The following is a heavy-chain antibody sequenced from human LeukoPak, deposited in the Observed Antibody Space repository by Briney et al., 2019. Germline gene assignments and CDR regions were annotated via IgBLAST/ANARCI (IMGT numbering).Heavy chain of an antibody. V-gene: IGHV3-21*01. J-gene: IGHJ4*02. CDR1: GFTFSRYS. CDR3: AREEEQLWFFDY. D-gene: IGHD5-18*01. Sequence: GGSLRLSCGASGFTFSRYSMNWVRQAPGKGLEWVSSISSSSSYIYYADSVKGRFTISRDNAKNSLYLQMNSLRAEDTAVYYCAREEEQLWFFDYWGQGTLVTVSS. CDR2: ISSSSSYI.